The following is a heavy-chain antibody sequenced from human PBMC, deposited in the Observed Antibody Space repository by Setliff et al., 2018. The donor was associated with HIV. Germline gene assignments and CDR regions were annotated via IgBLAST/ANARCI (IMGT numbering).Heavy chain of an antibody. J-gene: IGHJ4*02. D-gene: IGHD6-19*01. CDR2: INLNSGGT. Sequence: ASVKVSCKASGYTFPAYHMHWVRQAPGQGLEWMGWINLNSGGTSYAQKFQGRVTMTRDTSINTGYMELSRLRSDDTAVYYCASAVAGTPFDYWGQGALVTVSS. V-gene: IGHV1-2*02. CDR1: GYTFPAYH. CDR3: ASAVAGTPFDY.